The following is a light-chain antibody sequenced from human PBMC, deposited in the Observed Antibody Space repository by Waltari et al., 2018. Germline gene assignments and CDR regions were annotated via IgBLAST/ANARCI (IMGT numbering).Light chain of an antibody. CDR3: QVWDSSSDHYV. CDR1: DIGSIS. Sequence: SYVLTQPPSVSVAPGKPARITCGGNDIGSISVNWYKQKPGQAPVLGLYDDNDRPSGGPEGFSGANSGNTATLTIARVEVGDEADYFCQVWDSSSDHYVFGPGTKVTVL. CDR2: DDN. V-gene: IGLV3-21*03. J-gene: IGLJ1*01.